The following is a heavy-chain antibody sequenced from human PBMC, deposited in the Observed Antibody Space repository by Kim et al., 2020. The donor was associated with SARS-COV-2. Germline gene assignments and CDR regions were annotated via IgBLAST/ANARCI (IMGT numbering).Heavy chain of an antibody. CDR2: ISGSGGST. D-gene: IGHD1-1*01. Sequence: GGSLRLSCAASGFTFRSYAMNWVRQAPGKGLEWVSAISGSGGSTYYADSVKGRFTISRDNSKNTLYLQMNSLRAEDTAIYSCAKDPLNNDAFDIWGQGTMVTVSS. J-gene: IGHJ3*02. CDR3: AKDPLNNDAFDI. V-gene: IGHV3-23*01. CDR1: GFTFRSYA.